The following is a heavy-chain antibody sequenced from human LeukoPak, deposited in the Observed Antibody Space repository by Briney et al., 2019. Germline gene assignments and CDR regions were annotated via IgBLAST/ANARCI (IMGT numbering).Heavy chain of an antibody. CDR1: GFTFSSYA. Sequence: GGSLRLYCAASGFTFSSYAMSWVRQAPGKGLEWVSAISGSGGSTYYADSVKGRFTISRDNSKNTLYLQMNSLRAEDTAVYYCAKDSGSRGYYYFFDYWGQGTLVTVSS. J-gene: IGHJ4*02. V-gene: IGHV3-23*01. D-gene: IGHD3-22*01. CDR2: ISGSGGST. CDR3: AKDSGSRGYYYFFDY.